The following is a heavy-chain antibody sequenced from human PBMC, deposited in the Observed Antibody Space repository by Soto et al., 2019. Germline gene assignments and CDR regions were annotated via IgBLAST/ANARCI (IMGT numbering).Heavy chain of an antibody. CDR1: GFTFSSYG. V-gene: IGHV3-33*01. D-gene: IGHD2-15*01. CDR3: ARSAVVTARSPFDY. J-gene: IGHJ4*02. Sequence: GGSLRLSCAASGFTFSSYGMHWVRQAPGKGLEGVAVIWYDGSNKYYADSVKGRFTISRDNSKNTLYLQMNSLRAEDTAVYYCARSAVVTARSPFDYWGQGTLVTVSS. CDR2: IWYDGSNK.